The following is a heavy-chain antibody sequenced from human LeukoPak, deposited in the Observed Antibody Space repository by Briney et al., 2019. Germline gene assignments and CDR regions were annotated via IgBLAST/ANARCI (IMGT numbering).Heavy chain of an antibody. CDR1: GGSISSYY. D-gene: IGHD2-2*01. CDR3: AGKYCSSTSCYILDFDY. V-gene: IGHV4-4*07. Sequence: PSETLSLTCTVSGGSISSYYWGWIRQPAGKGLEWIGRIYTSGSTNYNPSLKSRVTISVDTSKNQFSLKLSSVAAADTAVYYCAGKYCSSTSCYILDFDYWGQGTLVTVSS. J-gene: IGHJ4*02. CDR2: IYTSGST.